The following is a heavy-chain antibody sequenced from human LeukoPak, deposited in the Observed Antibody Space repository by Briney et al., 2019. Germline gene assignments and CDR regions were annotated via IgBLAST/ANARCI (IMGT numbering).Heavy chain of an antibody. CDR1: GFTFSNYG. D-gene: IGHD4-17*01. CDR3: AKDLTTVTHGWFDP. V-gene: IGHV3-30*02. Sequence: GGSLRLSCAASGFTFSNYGMHWVRQPPGKGLEWVAFIRYDGGIKHYADSVKGRFTLSRDNSKNTLYLQMNSLRAEDTAVYYCAKDLTTVTHGWFDPWGQGTLVTVSS. CDR2: IRYDGGIK. J-gene: IGHJ5*02.